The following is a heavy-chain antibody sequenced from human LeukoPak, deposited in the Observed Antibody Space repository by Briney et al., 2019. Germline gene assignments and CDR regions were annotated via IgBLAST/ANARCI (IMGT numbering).Heavy chain of an antibody. V-gene: IGHV4-34*01. D-gene: IGHD3-22*01. Sequence: SETLSLTCAVYGGSFSGYYWSWIRQPPGKGLEWTGEINHSGSTNYNPSLKSRVTISVDTSKNQFSLKLSSVTAADTAVYYCASGPSYDSSAIGDYWGQGTLVTVSS. CDR2: INHSGST. CDR1: GGSFSGYY. J-gene: IGHJ4*02. CDR3: ASGPSYDSSAIGDY.